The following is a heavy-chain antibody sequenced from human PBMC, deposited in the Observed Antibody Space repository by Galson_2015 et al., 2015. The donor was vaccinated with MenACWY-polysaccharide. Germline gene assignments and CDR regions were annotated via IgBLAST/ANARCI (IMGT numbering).Heavy chain of an antibody. Sequence: SVKVSCKAFGYTFSNYAMHWVRQAPGQRLEWLGWINGGDGKSKYSRNFQDRITITRDTSASTVSMELSSLRSEDTAVYYCARTEAGDFRLDYWGQGTLVTVSS. D-gene: IGHD6-19*01. CDR3: ARTEAGDFRLDY. J-gene: IGHJ4*02. CDR1: GYTFSNYA. CDR2: INGGDGKS. V-gene: IGHV1-3*01.